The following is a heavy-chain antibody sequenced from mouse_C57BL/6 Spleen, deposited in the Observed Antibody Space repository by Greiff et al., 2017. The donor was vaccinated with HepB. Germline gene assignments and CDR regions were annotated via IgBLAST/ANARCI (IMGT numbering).Heavy chain of an antibody. CDR2: IYPRSGNT. Sequence: VQLQQSGAELARPGASVKLSCKASGYTFTSYGISWVKQRTGQGLEWIGEIYPRSGNTYYNEKFKGKATLTADKSSSTAYMELRSLTSEDSAVYFCARRTPSTVVATGYFDVWGTGTTVTVSS. V-gene: IGHV1-81*01. D-gene: IGHD1-1*01. J-gene: IGHJ1*03. CDR1: GYTFTSYG. CDR3: ARRTPSTVVATGYFDV.